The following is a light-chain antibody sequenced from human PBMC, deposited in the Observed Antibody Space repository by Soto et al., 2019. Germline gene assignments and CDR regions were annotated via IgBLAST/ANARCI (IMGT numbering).Light chain of an antibody. CDR1: SSNIGSNS. Sequence: QSVLTQPPSLSEAPGQRVTMSCSGSSSNIGSNSVNWYQQHSGKAPKLLMYYDDLRPSGVSDRFSGSKSATSASLSISGLKTEDEVDYFSATWDVSLNRMVFGGGTKLTVL. V-gene: IGLV1-36*01. J-gene: IGLJ3*02. CDR2: YDD. CDR3: ATWDVSLNRMV.